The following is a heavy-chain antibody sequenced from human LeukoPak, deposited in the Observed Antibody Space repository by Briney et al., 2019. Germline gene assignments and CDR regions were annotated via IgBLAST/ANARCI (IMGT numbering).Heavy chain of an antibody. J-gene: IGHJ6*02. CDR3: ARQNWNDYYYGMDV. CDR1: GGSFSGYY. V-gene: IGHV4-34*01. Sequence: SETLSLTCAVYGGSFSGYYWSWIRQPPGKGLEWIGSMYYSGSTYYNPSLKSRVTISVDTSKNQFSLKLSSVTAADTAVYYCARQNWNDYYYGMDVWGQGTTVTVSS. D-gene: IGHD1-1*01. CDR2: MYYSGST.